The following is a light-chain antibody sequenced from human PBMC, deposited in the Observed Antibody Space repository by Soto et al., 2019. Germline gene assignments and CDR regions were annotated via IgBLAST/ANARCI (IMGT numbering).Light chain of an antibody. CDR3: AAWDDSLSGVV. CDR1: SSNIGSNY. CDR2: RNN. J-gene: IGLJ2*01. V-gene: IGLV1-47*01. Sequence: QSVLPQPHSASGTPGQRVTISCSGRSSNIGSNYVYWYQQLPGTAPKLLIYRNNQRPSGVPDRCSGSKSGTSASLAISGLRSEDEADYYCAAWDDSLSGVVFCGGTKLTVL.